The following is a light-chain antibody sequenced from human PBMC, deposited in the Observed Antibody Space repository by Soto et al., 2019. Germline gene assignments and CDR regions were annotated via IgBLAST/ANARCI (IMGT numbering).Light chain of an antibody. V-gene: IGKV1-39*01. CDR3: QQRYSHPRT. CDR2: AAS. J-gene: IGKJ1*01. CDR1: QSISIY. Sequence: DIQMTQSPSSLSTSVGDRVTITWRASQSISIYLNWYQQRPGKAPNLLIYAASSLQSGVPSRFSGSGSGTDSTLTISTLQPEDFATYYCQQRYSHPRTFGQGTKVDIK.